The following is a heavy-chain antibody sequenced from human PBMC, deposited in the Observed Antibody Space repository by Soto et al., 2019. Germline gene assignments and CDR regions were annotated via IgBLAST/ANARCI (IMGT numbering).Heavy chain of an antibody. J-gene: IGHJ5*02. D-gene: IGHD3-10*01. V-gene: IGHV1-69*02. CDR1: GGTFSSYT. Sequence: QVQLVQSGAVVKKPGSSVKVSCKASGGTFSSYTISWVRQAPGQGLEWMGRIIPILGIANYAQKFQGRVTITADKSTSTAYMELSSLRSEDTAVYYCASLSGSANWFDPWGQGTLVTVSS. CDR2: IIPILGIA. CDR3: ASLSGSANWFDP.